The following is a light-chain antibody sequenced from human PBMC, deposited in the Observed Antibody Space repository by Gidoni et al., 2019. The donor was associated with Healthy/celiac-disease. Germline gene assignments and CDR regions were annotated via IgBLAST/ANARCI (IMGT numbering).Light chain of an antibody. Sequence: DIQLTQSPSFLSASVGDRVTITCRASQGISSYLAWYQQKPGKAPKLLIYAASTLQSGVPSSFSGSGSRTESTLISSSLQHEDFATYCCQQINSYPYTFGQGTKLEIK. CDR3: QQINSYPYT. V-gene: IGKV1-9*01. J-gene: IGKJ2*01. CDR1: QGISSY. CDR2: AAS.